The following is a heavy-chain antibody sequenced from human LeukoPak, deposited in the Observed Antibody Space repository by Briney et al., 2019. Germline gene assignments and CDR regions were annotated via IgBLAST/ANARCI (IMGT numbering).Heavy chain of an antibody. J-gene: IGHJ4*02. Sequence: SETLSLTCTVSGGSISSSSYYWGWIRQPPGKGLEWIGSFYYSGSTYYNPSLKSRVTISVDTSKNQFSLKLSSVTAADTAVYYCARLTRVGATTGFDYWGQGTLVTVSS. CDR2: FYYSGST. CDR3: ARLTRVGATTGFDY. D-gene: IGHD1-26*01. V-gene: IGHV4-39*07. CDR1: GGSISSSSYY.